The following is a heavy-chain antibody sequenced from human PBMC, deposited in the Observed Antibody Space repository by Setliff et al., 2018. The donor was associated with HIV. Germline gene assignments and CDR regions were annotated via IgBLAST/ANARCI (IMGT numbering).Heavy chain of an antibody. Sequence: SETLSLTCTVSGGSIGSAGYYWSWIRQHPGKGLEWIGYIYNTRSAYFNPSLKSRLTISVDTSRNQFSLKLSSVTAAGTAVYYCARGYTRGYVSHFDYWGQGTLVTVSS. V-gene: IGHV4-31*03. CDR3: ARGYTRGYVSHFDY. D-gene: IGHD3-16*01. CDR1: GGSIGSAGYY. J-gene: IGHJ4*01. CDR2: IYNTRSA.